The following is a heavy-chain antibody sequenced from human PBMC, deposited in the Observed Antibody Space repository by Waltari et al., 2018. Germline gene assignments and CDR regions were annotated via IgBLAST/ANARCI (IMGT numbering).Heavy chain of an antibody. CDR1: GFTFSDHY. V-gene: IGHV3-72*01. D-gene: IGHD4-17*01. J-gene: IGHJ3*02. Sequence: EVQLVESGGGLVQPGGSLRLSCAASGFTFSDHYMDWVRQAPGKGLEWVGRTRNKANSYTTEYAASVKGRFTISRDDSKNSLYLQMNSLKTEDTAVYYCARDGDYGAFDIWGQGTLVTVSS. CDR3: ARDGDYGAFDI. CDR2: TRNKANSYTT.